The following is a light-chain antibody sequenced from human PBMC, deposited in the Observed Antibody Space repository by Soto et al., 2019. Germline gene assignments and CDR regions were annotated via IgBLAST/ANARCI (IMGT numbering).Light chain of an antibody. CDR3: QQSYDYPLT. Sequence: DIQMTQSPSSLSASVGDRVSITCRASQTIRSNVNWFQQKPGEVPKILIYSASTLQSGVPSRFSGSASGTDFTLTISNLQHEDFATYYCQQSYDYPLTFGQGTRLEI. CDR1: QTIRSN. J-gene: IGKJ5*01. V-gene: IGKV1-39*01. CDR2: SAS.